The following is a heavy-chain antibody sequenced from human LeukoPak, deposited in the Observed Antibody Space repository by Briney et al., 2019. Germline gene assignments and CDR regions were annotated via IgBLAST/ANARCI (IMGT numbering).Heavy chain of an antibody. CDR1: GFSFSSYN. V-gene: IGHV3-21*01. D-gene: IGHD3-9*01. CDR3: ARNYDILTGYLGTTSHDAFDI. Sequence: AGGSLRLSCAASGFSFSSYNMNWVRQTPGKGLEWVSSITSSSTYTFYADSVKGRFTTSRDNAKNSLYLQMNSLRAEDTAVYYCARNYDILTGYLGTTSHDAFDIWGQGTMVTVSS. J-gene: IGHJ3*02. CDR2: ITSSSTYT.